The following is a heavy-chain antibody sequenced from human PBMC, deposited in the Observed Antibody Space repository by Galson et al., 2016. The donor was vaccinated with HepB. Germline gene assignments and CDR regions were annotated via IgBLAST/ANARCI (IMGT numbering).Heavy chain of an antibody. Sequence: PALVKPTQTLTLTCTFSGFSLTTSGVGVGWIRQPPGKALEWLALIFWDDDRRFGPSLKSRLAITKDSSKNQVVLTMTNVAPEDTATYYCAHFTSYYDDAGFYSPDDGFDFWGQGTTVIVSS. V-gene: IGHV2-5*05. D-gene: IGHD3-22*01. CDR2: IFWDDDR. CDR3: AHFTSYYDDAGFYSPDDGFDF. CDR1: GFSLTTSGVG. J-gene: IGHJ3*01.